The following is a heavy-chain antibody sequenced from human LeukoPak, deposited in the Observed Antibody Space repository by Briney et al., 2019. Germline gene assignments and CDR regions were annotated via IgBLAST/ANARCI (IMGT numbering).Heavy chain of an antibody. J-gene: IGHJ4*02. CDR3: ARDPGMAAAGTFDY. D-gene: IGHD6-13*01. CDR2: ISSSSSYI. V-gene: IGHV3-21*01. Sequence: GGSLRLSCAASGFTFSSYSMNWVRQAPGKGLEWVSSISSSSSYIYYADSVKGRFTISRDNAKNSLYLQMNSLRAEDTAVYYCARDPGMAAAGTFDYWGQGTLVTVSS. CDR1: GFTFSSYS.